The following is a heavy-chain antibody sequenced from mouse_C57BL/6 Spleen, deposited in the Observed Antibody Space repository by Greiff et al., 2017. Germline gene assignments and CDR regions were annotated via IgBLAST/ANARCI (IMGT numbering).Heavy chain of an antibody. V-gene: IGHV2-6-1*01. D-gene: IGHD1-1*01. CDR1: GFSLTSYG. CDR2: IWSDGST. J-gene: IGHJ4*01. Sequence: QVQLKESGPGLVAPSQSLSITCTVSGFSLTSYGVHWFRQPPGKGLEWLVVIWSDGSTTYNSAPKSRMSISKDNSKSQVFLKMNSHQTDDTAMYYCARHYYGSSYAMDYWGQGTSVTVSS. CDR3: ARHYYGSSYAMDY.